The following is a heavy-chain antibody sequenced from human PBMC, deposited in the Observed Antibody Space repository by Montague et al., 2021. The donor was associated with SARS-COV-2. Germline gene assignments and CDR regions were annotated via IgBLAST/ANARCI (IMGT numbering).Heavy chain of an antibody. CDR3: VRIKDNI. J-gene: IGHJ6*02. CDR2: INPSDSYT. CDR1: GYTFSNHW. Sequence: QSGAEVKKPGESLKISCKGSGYTFSNHWIDWVRQMPGKGLEGVGGINPSDSYTAYSPSFQGHVTISVDKSISTAYLQWSSLEASDIAIYYCVRIKDNIWGQGTTVTVSS. V-gene: IGHV5-51*01. D-gene: IGHD5-24*01.